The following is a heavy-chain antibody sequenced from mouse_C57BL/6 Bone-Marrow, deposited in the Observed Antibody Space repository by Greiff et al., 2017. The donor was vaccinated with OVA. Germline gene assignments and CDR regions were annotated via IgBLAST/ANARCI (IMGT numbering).Heavy chain of an antibody. CDR3: TRDYYGSLYFDY. V-gene: IGHV5-9-1*02. J-gene: IGHJ2*01. D-gene: IGHD1-1*01. Sequence: EVKVVESGEGLVKPGGSLKLSCAASGFTFSSYAMSWVRQTPEKRLEWVAYISSGGDYIYYADTVKGRFTISRDNARNTLYLQMSSLKSEDTAMYYCTRDYYGSLYFDYWGQGTTLTVSS. CDR2: ISSGGDYI. CDR1: GFTFSSYA.